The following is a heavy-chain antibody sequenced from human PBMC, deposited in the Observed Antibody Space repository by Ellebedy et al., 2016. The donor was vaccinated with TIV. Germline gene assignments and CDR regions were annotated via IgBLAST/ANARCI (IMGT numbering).Heavy chain of an antibody. CDR2: ISAYNGNT. CDR3: ARAGDYGDYEAVGYFDL. V-gene: IGHV1-18*04. CDR1: GYTFTNYG. D-gene: IGHD4-17*01. Sequence: AASVKVSCKASGYTFTNYGISWVRQAPGQGLEWMGWISAYNGNTKYAQKLQGRVTMTTDTSTSTVYMELRSLGSDDTAVYYCARAGDYGDYEAVGYFDLWGHGTTVIVSS. J-gene: IGHJ6*02.